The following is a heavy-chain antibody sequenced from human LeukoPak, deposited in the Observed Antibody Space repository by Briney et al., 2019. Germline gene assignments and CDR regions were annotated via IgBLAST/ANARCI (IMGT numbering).Heavy chain of an antibody. Sequence: PSETLSLTCTVSGVSISSYYWSWIRQPPGKGLEWIGYIYYSGSTNYNPSLKSRVTISVDTSKNQFSLKLSSVTAADTAVYYCARSTAYYDILTPWYYYGMDVWGQGTTVTVSS. CDR3: ARSTAYYDILTPWYYYGMDV. CDR1: GVSISSYY. V-gene: IGHV4-59*01. D-gene: IGHD3-9*01. J-gene: IGHJ6*02. CDR2: IYYSGST.